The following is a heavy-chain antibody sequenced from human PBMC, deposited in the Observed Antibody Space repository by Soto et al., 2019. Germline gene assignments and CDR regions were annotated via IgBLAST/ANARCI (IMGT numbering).Heavy chain of an antibody. CDR2: IIPIFGTA. D-gene: IGHD3-3*01. Sequence: QVQLVQSGAEVKKPGSSVKVSCKASGGTFSSYAISWVRQAPGQGLEWMGGIIPIFGTANYAQKFQGRVTITADESTSTAYMELSSLRSEDTAVYYCARVTSERITSFGVDPTNWFDPWGQGTLVTVSS. CDR3: ARVTSERITSFGVDPTNWFDP. CDR1: GGTFSSYA. V-gene: IGHV1-69*01. J-gene: IGHJ5*02.